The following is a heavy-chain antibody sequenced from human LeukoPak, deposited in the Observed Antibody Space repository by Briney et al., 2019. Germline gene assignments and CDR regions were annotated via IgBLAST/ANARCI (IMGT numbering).Heavy chain of an antibody. Sequence: GGSLRLSCAASGFTFSSYWMHWVRQVPGKGLVWVSRINRDGGSTNYADSVKGRFTISRDNAKNTLYLQMNSLRADDTAVYYCAKIMALYCSGGSCNEIDYWGQGTLVTVSS. D-gene: IGHD2-15*01. CDR2: INRDGGST. CDR1: GFTFSSYW. V-gene: IGHV3-74*01. CDR3: AKIMALYCSGGSCNEIDY. J-gene: IGHJ4*02.